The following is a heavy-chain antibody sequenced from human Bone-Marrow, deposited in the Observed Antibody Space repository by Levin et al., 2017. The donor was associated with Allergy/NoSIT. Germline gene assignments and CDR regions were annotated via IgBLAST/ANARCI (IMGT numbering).Heavy chain of an antibody. V-gene: IGHV3-48*03. CDR1: GFPFSSYE. D-gene: IGHD3-3*01. Sequence: LSLTCAASGFPFSSYEMNWVRQAPGKGLEWVSYISSSGSTIYYADSVKGRFTISRDNAKNSLYLQMNSLRAEDTAVYYCARDTEAYYDFWSGYYVVNYFDYWGQGTLVTVSS. J-gene: IGHJ4*02. CDR3: ARDTEAYYDFWSGYYVVNYFDY. CDR2: ISSSGSTI.